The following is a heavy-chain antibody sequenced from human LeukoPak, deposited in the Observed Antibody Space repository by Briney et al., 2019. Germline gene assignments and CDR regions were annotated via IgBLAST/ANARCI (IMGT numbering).Heavy chain of an antibody. CDR1: GFTFSSYA. Sequence: GGSLRLSCAASGFTFSSYAMSWVRHAPGEGLEWVSAISGSGGSTYYADSVKGRFTISRDNSKNTLYLQMNSLRAEDTAVYYCAKGEQPGIVFWHWGQGTLVTVSS. CDR2: ISGSGGST. CDR3: AKGEQPGIVFWH. D-gene: IGHD1-26*01. V-gene: IGHV3-23*01. J-gene: IGHJ4*02.